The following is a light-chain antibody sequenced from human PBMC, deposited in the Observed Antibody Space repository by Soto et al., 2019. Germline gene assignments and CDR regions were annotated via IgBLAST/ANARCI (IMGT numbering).Light chain of an antibody. CDR2: GDN. J-gene: IGLJ3*02. V-gene: IGLV1-44*01. CDR1: NSNIGSKT. Sequence: QSVLTQPPSASGTPGQRVTICCSGSNSNIGSKTVTWYQQLPGTAPKLLVYGDNQRPSGVPDRFSGSKSGTSASLAISGLQSEDEADYYCAAWDDSLNGRVFGGGTKLTVL. CDR3: AAWDDSLNGRV.